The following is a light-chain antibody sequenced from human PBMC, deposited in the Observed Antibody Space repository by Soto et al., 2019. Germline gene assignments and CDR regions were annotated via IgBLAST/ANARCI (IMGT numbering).Light chain of an antibody. Sequence: SVLTQPASVSGSPGQSITISCTGTSSDVGSYNLVSWYQQHPGKAPKLMIYEGSKRPSGVSNRFSGSKSGNTASLTISGLQAEDEADYYCCSYAGSSTFHVVFGGGTKLTVL. CDR1: SSDVGSYNL. CDR2: EGS. J-gene: IGLJ2*01. CDR3: CSYAGSSTFHVV. V-gene: IGLV2-23*03.